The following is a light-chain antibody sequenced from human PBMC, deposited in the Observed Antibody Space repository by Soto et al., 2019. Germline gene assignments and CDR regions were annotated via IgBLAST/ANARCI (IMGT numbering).Light chain of an antibody. Sequence: EIVLTQSPGTLSLSPGERATLSCRASQSVTSRSLAWYQQKPGQAPRLLIYGASSRATGIPARFSGSGSGADFTLTISSLEPGDFALYYCQQHINWPLTFGGGTKV. J-gene: IGKJ4*01. CDR1: QSVTSRS. CDR3: QQHINWPLT. CDR2: GAS. V-gene: IGKV3D-20*02.